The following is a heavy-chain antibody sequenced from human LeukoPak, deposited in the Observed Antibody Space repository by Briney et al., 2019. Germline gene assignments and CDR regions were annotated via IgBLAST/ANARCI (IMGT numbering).Heavy chain of an antibody. V-gene: IGHV3-74*01. D-gene: IGHD6-13*01. CDR1: GFTFSSYW. CDR2: INSDGSST. J-gene: IGHJ4*02. CDR3: ARVGGSSTWYIDY. Sequence: PGGSLRLSCAASGFTFSSYWMHWVRQAPGKGLVWVSRINSDGSSTSYADSVKGRFTISRDNAKNTLYMQMNSLRAEDTAVYYCARVGGSSTWYIDYWGQGTLVTVSS.